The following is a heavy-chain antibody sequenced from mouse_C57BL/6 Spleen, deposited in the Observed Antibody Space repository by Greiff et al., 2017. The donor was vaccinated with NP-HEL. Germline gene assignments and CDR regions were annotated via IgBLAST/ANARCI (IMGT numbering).Heavy chain of an antibody. CDR3: ASFYDGAGEYFDS. Sequence: QVQLQQPGPELVKPGASVKISCKASGYSFTSYYIHWVKQRPGQGLEWIGWIYPGSGNPKYNEKFKGKAPLTSDTSSSTAYMQLSSLTSEDSAVYYCASFYDGAGEYFDSWGQGTTLTVSS. J-gene: IGHJ2*01. V-gene: IGHV1-66*01. D-gene: IGHD2-12*01. CDR1: GYSFTSYY. CDR2: IYPGSGNP.